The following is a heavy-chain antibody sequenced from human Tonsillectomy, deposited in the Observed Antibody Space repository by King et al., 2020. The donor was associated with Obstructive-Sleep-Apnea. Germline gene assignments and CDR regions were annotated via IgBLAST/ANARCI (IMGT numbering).Heavy chain of an antibody. D-gene: IGHD3-16*01. CDR3: AKPLRRAFGDYFDY. J-gene: IGHJ4*02. CDR1: GFTFSNYG. V-gene: IGHV3-30*02. Sequence: VQLVESGGGVVQPGGSLRLSCAASGFTFSNYGMHWVRQAPGKGLDWVAFMRYDGSDKYYTDSVKGRFTISRESSKQTLYLQMNSPRTEDTAVYYCAKPLRRAFGDYFDYWGQGTLVTVSS. CDR2: MRYDGSDK.